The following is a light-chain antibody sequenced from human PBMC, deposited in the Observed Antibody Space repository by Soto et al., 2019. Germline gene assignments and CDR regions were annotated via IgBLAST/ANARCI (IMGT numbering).Light chain of an antibody. J-gene: IGKJ5*01. Sequence: QLTQSPSSLSASVGDRVTMTCRASQGISSYLAWYQQKPGKAPKLLIYAASTLQSGVPSRFSGSGSGTDFTLTISSLQPEDFATYYCQQLNSYPSITFGQGTRLEIK. CDR1: QGISSY. CDR2: AAS. CDR3: QQLNSYPSIT. V-gene: IGKV1-9*01.